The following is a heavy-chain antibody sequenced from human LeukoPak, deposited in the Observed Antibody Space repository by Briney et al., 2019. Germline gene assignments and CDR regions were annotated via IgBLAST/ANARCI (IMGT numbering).Heavy chain of an antibody. V-gene: IGHV1-2*02. D-gene: IGHD2-2*01. CDR3: ARVGRAWRRGGSTVQYYFDY. CDR1: GYTFTSYG. Sequence: GASVKVSCKASGYTFTSYGISWVRQAPGQGLEWMGWINPNSGGTNYAQKFQGRVTMTRDTSISTAYMELSRLRSDDTAVYYCARVGRAWRRGGSTVQYYFDYWGQGTLVTVSS. J-gene: IGHJ4*02. CDR2: INPNSGGT.